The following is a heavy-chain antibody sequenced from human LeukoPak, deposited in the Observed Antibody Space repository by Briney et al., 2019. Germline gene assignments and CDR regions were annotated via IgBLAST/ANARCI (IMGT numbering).Heavy chain of an antibody. CDR3: AREETGDLGWFDP. CDR1: GGSISSGGYY. CDR2: IYHSGST. V-gene: IGHV4-30-2*01. J-gene: IGHJ5*02. Sequence: KPSQTLSLTCTVSGGSISSGGYYWSWIRQPPGKGLEWIGYIYHSGSTYYNPSLKSRVTISVDRSKNQFSLKLSSVTAADTAVYYCAREETGDLGWFDPWGQGTLVTVSS. D-gene: IGHD7-27*01.